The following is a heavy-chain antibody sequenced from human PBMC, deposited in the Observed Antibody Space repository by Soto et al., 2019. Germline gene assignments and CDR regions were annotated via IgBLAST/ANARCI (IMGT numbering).Heavy chain of an antibody. Sequence: QVQLQESGPGLVKPSQTLSLTCTVSGGSISSGGYYWSWIRQHPGKGLEWIGYIYYSGRTYYNPSLQRRVTISVDTSKSRVSLRPGPVDAADTAVYSCARDTPTSADDGLHYYCGMDVWGQGTTVTVSS. D-gene: IGHD1-1*01. CDR3: ARDTPTSADDGLHYYCGMDV. CDR1: GGSISSGGYY. CDR2: IYYSGRT. J-gene: IGHJ6*02. V-gene: IGHV4-31*03.